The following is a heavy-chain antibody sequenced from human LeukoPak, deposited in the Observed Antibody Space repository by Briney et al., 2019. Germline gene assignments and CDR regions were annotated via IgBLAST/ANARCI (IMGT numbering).Heavy chain of an antibody. V-gene: IGHV1-3*01. J-gene: IGHJ5*02. Sequence: ASVKVSCKASGYTFTSYAMHWVRQAPGQRLEWMGWINAGNGNTKYSQKFQGRVTITRDTSASTAYMELSSLRSEDTAVYYCARDFSLAVAAINWFDPWGQGTLVTVSS. D-gene: IGHD6-19*01. CDR3: ARDFSLAVAAINWFDP. CDR2: INAGNGNT. CDR1: GYTFTSYA.